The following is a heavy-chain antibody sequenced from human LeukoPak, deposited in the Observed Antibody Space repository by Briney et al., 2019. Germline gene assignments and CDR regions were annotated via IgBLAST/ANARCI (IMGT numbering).Heavy chain of an antibody. CDR3: ARDQEGFDY. V-gene: IGHV1-46*01. J-gene: IGHJ4*02. CDR2: IYPRDGST. Sequence: ASVKVSCKASGYTFTSNYIHWVRQAPGQGLEWMGMIYPRDGSTSYAQKFQGRVTVTRDTSTSTVHMELSGLRSGDTAVYYCARDQEGFDYWGQGTLVTVSS. CDR1: GYTFTSNY.